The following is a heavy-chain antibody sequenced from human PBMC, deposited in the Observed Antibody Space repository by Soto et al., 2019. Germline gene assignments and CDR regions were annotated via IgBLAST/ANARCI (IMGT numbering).Heavy chain of an antibody. V-gene: IGHV3-30*18. CDR2: ISYDGSNK. J-gene: IGHJ4*02. Sequence: GGSLRLSCAASGFTFSSYGMHWVRQAPGKGLEWVAVISYDGSNKYYADSVKGRFTISRDNSKNTLYLQMNSLRAEDTAVYYCAKTRGTADYWGQGTLVTVYS. D-gene: IGHD2-21*02. CDR3: AKTRGTADY. CDR1: GFTFSSYG.